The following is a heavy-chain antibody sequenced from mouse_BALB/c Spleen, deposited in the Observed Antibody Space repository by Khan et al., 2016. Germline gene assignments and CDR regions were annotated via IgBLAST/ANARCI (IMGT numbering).Heavy chain of an antibody. Sequence: EVQLQESGPDLVKPSQSLSLTCTVTGYSITSGYSWHWIRQFPGNKLEWMGYNPYSGSTNYNPSLTSRISITRDTSKNQFFLQLNSVPTEDTATLYLGRDPPFADWGGGTLVTVSA. CDR1: GYSITSGYS. J-gene: IGHJ3*01. V-gene: IGHV3-1*02. CDR3: GRDPPFAD. CDR2: NPYSGST.